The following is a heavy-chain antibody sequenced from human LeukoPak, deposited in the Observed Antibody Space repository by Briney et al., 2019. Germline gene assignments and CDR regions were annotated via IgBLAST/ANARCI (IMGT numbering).Heavy chain of an antibody. D-gene: IGHD3-10*01. CDR1: GYTFTIYG. V-gene: IGHV1-18*01. J-gene: IGHJ5*02. Sequence: ASVTVSCKASGYTFTIYGISWVRQAPGQGLERMGWISAYNGNTNYAQKLQGRVTMTTDTSTSTAYMELRSLRSDDTAVYYCARRYYGSGTALPAAYNWFDPWGQGTLVTVSS. CDR3: ARRYYGSGTALPAAYNWFDP. CDR2: ISAYNGNT.